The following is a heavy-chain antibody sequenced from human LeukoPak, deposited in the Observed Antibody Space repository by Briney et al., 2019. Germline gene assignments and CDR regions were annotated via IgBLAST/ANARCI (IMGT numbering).Heavy chain of an antibody. CDR3: AISYLEWLLPHYFDY. Sequence: SVKVSCKASGGTFSSYAISWVRQAPGQGLEWMGGIIPIFGTANYAQKFQGRVTITADESTSTAYMELSSLRSEDTAVYYCAISYLEWLLPHYFDYWGQGTLVTVSS. V-gene: IGHV1-69*13. CDR2: IIPIFGTA. CDR1: GGTFSSYA. J-gene: IGHJ4*02. D-gene: IGHD3-3*01.